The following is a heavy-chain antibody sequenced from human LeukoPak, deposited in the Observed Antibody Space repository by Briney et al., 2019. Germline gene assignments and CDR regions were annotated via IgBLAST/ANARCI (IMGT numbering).Heavy chain of an antibody. Sequence: GGSLRLSCAASGFTFSSYSMNWVRQAPGKGLEWVSSISSSSSYIYYADSVKGRFTISRDNSKNSLYLQMNSLRTEDTALYYCAKDLDWNYDFDYWGQGTLVTVSS. CDR1: GFTFSSYS. CDR2: ISSSSSYI. V-gene: IGHV3-21*04. CDR3: AKDLDWNYDFDY. D-gene: IGHD1-7*01. J-gene: IGHJ4*02.